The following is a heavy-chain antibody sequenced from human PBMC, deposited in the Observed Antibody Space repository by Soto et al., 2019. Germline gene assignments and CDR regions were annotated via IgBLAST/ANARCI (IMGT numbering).Heavy chain of an antibody. CDR3: ARSPDDILTGDRMPDETPYYFDY. V-gene: IGHV3-11*01. CDR1: GFTFSDYY. J-gene: IGHJ4*02. Sequence: PGGSLRLSCAASGFTFSDYYMSWIRQAPGKGLEWVSYISSSGSTIYYADSVKGRFTISRDNAKNSLYLQMNSLRAEDTAVYYCARSPDDILTGDRMPDETPYYFDYWGQGTLVTVSS. CDR2: ISSSGSTI. D-gene: IGHD3-9*01.